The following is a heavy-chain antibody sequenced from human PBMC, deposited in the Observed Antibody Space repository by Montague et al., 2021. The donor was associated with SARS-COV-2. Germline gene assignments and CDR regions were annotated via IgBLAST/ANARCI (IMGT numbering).Heavy chain of an antibody. J-gene: IGHJ4*02. D-gene: IGHD2-15*01. CDR3: ARHYSATLPAVY. CDR1: GGSISSFY. V-gene: IGHV4-59*08. CDR2: IIDSGST. Sequence: SETLSLTCTVSGGSISSFYWSWFRQPPGKGLEWIGDIIDSGSTNYNPSSMSRVTMSVDTSKNQFSLKVNSVTAADTAVYYCARHYSATLPAVYWGQGTLVTVSS.